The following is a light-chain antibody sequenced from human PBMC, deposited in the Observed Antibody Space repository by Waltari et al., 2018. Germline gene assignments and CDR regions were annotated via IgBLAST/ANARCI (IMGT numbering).Light chain of an antibody. CDR1: HSVIKF. V-gene: IGKV1-39*01. Sequence: DIQMTQSPSSLSASVADKVTITCRASHSVIKFLNWYQLKPGQAPKRRIYTAITLHSEVPSRFNGSGSGTDFTLTISSLQSEDVATYFCQQSSRTPWTFGQGTKVEIK. J-gene: IGKJ1*01. CDR3: QQSSRTPWT. CDR2: TAI.